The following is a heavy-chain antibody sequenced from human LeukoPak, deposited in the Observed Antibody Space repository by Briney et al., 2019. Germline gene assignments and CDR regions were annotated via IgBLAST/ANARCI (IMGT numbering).Heavy chain of an antibody. CDR1: GFTFMNAW. D-gene: IGHD1-26*01. CDR2: IKAKAHGGTI. Sequence: GGSLRLSCAACGFTFMNAWMPWVRQAPGKRVECVGRIKAKAHGGTIEYAAPRKGRFTISRDDSKNTLCLQMNSLKTEDTAVYYCTTDGVGVEGATYDNWGQGTLVSVSS. J-gene: IGHJ4*02. CDR3: TTDGVGVEGATYDN. V-gene: IGHV3-15*01.